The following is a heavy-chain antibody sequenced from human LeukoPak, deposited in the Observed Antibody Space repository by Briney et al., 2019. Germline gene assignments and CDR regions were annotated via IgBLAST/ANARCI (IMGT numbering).Heavy chain of an antibody. CDR3: EKVGPLAFYYMDV. D-gene: IGHD3-10*01. CDR2: IRYDGSNK. Sequence: GGSLRLSCAASGFTFSSYGMHWVRQAPGKGLEWVAFIRYDGSNKYYADSVKGRFTISRDNSKNTLYLQMNSLRAEDTAVYYCEKVGPLAFYYMDVWGKGTTVTVSS. J-gene: IGHJ6*03. V-gene: IGHV3-30*02. CDR1: GFTFSSYG.